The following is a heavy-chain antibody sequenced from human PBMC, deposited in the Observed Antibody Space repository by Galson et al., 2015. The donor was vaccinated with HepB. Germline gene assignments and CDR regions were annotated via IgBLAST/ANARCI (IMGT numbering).Heavy chain of an antibody. V-gene: IGHV3-49*03. CDR2: IRSKTYGATT. CDR3: SRYRHTINWPKSHWFDP. J-gene: IGHJ5*02. D-gene: IGHD1-1*01. Sequence: SLRLSCAGSGFTFDDFGMIWLRQAPGKGLEWVGIIRSKTYGATTEYAASVKGRFTISRDDSKTIAYLQMNSLNTEDTAIYYCSRYRHTINWPKSHWFDPWGQGTLVSVSS. CDR1: GFTFDDFG.